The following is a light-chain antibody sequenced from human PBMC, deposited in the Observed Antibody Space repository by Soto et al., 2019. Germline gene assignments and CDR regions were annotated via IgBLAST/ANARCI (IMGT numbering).Light chain of an antibody. CDR3: QQYYTPPYT. CDR2: WSS. V-gene: IGKV4-1*01. J-gene: IGKJ2*01. CDR1: QSVLYSSNNKNY. Sequence: VMTQSPDSLALSLGERATINCKSSQSVLYSSNNKNYLAWYQQRPGQPPKLLIYWSSTRESGVPDRFSGSGSGTDFTLTISRLQAEDVAVYYCQQYYTPPYTFGQGTKLEIK.